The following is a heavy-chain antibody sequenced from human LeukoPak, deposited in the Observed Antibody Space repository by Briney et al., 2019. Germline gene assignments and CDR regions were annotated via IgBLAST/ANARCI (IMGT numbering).Heavy chain of an antibody. D-gene: IGHD5-12*01. CDR3: ARGRVGYPKYYFDY. V-gene: IGHV3-48*02. J-gene: IGHJ4*02. CDR2: ISSSSSAI. Sequence: GGSLRLSCAASGFTFSSYSMNWVRQAPGKGLEWVSYISSSSSAIYYADSVKGRFTISRDNAKNSLYLQMNSLRDEDTAVYYCARGRVGYPKYYFDYWGQGTLVTVSS. CDR1: GFTFSSYS.